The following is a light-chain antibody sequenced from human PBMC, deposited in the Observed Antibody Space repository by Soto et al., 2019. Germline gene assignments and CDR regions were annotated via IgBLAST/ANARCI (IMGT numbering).Light chain of an antibody. CDR2: EVT. V-gene: IGLV2-18*02. CDR1: SSDVGKYDR. J-gene: IGLJ1*01. Sequence: QSVLTQPPSVSGSPGQSVTISCTGTSSDVGKYDRVSWYQQPPGTAPKLIIYEVTNRPSGVPARFSGSKSGNTASLTISGLQAEDEADYYCSSYIRTSRYDFGAGTKLTVL. CDR3: SSYIRTSRYD.